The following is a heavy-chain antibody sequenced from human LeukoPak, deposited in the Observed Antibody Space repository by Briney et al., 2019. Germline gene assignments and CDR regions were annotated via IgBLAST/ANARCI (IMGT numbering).Heavy chain of an antibody. Sequence: PGGSLRLSCAASGFTFSDAWMNWVRQVPGKGLEWVGLFKSKTNGGTTDCAAPVKGRFTMSRDDSKNTLYLQMNSLKTEDTAVYYCTTEYSGSFSNWGQGILVTVSS. J-gene: IGHJ4*02. CDR1: GFTFSDAW. CDR2: FKSKTNGGTT. CDR3: TTEYSGSFSN. D-gene: IGHD1-26*01. V-gene: IGHV3-15*01.